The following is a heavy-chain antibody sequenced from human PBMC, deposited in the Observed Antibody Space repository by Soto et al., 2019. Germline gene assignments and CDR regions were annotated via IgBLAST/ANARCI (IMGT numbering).Heavy chain of an antibody. J-gene: IGHJ5*02. V-gene: IGHV4-39*01. D-gene: IGHD6-6*01. CDR3: ASSDSSSFTGWFDP. Sequence: SETLSLTCTVSGGSISSSSYYWGWIRQPPGKGLEWIGSIYYSGSTHYNPSLKSRVTISVDTSKNQFSLKLSSVTAADTAVYYCASSDSSSFTGWFDPWGQGTLVTVSS. CDR1: GGSISSSSYY. CDR2: IYYSGST.